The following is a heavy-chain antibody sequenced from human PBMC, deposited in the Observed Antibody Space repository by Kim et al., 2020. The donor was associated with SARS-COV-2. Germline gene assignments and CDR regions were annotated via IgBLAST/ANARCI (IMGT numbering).Heavy chain of an antibody. CDR3: ARSTSPLYYYYGMDV. CDR2: IGSNGDST. Sequence: GGSLRLSCAASGFTFSSYAMHWVRQAPGKGLEYVSGIGSNGDSTYYANSVKGRFTISRDNSKNTVYLQMGSLRAEDMAVYYCARSTSPLYYYYGMDVWG. J-gene: IGHJ6*02. CDR1: GFTFSSYA. V-gene: IGHV3-64*01.